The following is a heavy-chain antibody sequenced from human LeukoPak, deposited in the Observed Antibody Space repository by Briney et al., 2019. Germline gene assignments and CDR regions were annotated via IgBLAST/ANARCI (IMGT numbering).Heavy chain of an antibody. V-gene: IGHV4-61*01. CDR1: GGSVSSGSYY. CDR3: AREGDGYCSSTSCPAV. J-gene: IGHJ4*02. Sequence: SETLSLTCTVSGGSVSSGSYYWSWIRQPPGKGLEWIGYIYYSGSTNYNPSLKSRVTISVDTSKNQFSLKLSSVTAADTAVYYCAREGDGYCSSTSCPAVWGQGTLVTVSS. CDR2: IYYSGST. D-gene: IGHD2-2*03.